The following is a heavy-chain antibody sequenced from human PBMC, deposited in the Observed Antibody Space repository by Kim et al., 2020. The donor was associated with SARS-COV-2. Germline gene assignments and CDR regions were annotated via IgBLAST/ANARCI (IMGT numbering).Heavy chain of an antibody. V-gene: IGHV4-59*01. CDR3: ARDGSGSFDY. Sequence: STNYNPALKSRVTISVDTSKNQFSLKLSSVTAADTAVYYCARDGSGSFDYWGQGTLVTVSS. D-gene: IGHD3-10*01. J-gene: IGHJ4*02. CDR2: ST.